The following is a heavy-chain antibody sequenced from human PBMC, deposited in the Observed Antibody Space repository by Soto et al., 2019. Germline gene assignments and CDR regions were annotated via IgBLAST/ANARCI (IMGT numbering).Heavy chain of an antibody. CDR2: IWYDGSNK. CDR3: ARDKPAYCSGGSCYRRNWFEP. V-gene: IGHV3-33*01. D-gene: IGHD2-15*01. CDR1: GFTFSSYG. Sequence: RRLSCAASGFTFSSYGMHWVRQAPGKGLEWVAVIWYDGSNKYYADSVKGRFTISRDNSKNTLYLQMNSLRAEDTAVYYCARDKPAYCSGGSCYRRNWFEPWGQGTPGHRLL. J-gene: IGHJ5*02.